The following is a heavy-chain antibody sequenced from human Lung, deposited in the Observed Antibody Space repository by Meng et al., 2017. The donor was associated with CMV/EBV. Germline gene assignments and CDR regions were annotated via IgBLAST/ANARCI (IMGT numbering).Heavy chain of an antibody. J-gene: IGHJ4*02. CDR3: ARDNSATRYFDY. CDR1: GFTFGDHY. V-gene: IGHV3-72*01. D-gene: IGHD2/OR15-2a*01. CDR2: SRNKAGSYTT. Sequence: GESLKISCTASGFTFGDHYMDWVRQAPGKGLEWVARSRNKAGSYTTEYAASVRGRFTISRDESGNSLDLQMTSLKTEDTAVYYCARDNSATRYFDYWGQGILVTVSS.